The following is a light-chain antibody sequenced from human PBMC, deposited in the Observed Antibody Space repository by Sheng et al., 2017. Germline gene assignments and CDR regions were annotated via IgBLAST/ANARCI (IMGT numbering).Light chain of an antibody. Sequence: ETVMTQSPATLPVSPGERATLSCRASQSVSDGLAWYQQKPGQPPRLLIYGASTRVTGIPDRFXGSASGTEFTLTIRSLQSEDIAVYFCHQYDNWPPTFGQGTKLEIK. V-gene: IGKV3-15*01. J-gene: IGKJ2*01. CDR3: HQYDNWPPT. CDR2: GAS. CDR1: QSVSDG.